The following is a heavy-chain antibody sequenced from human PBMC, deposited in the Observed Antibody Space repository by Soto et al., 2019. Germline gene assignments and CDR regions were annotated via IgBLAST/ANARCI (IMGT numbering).Heavy chain of an antibody. CDR1: GFAFDDYA. J-gene: IGHJ4*02. CDR3: AKDRNLGAISVAAYYFDY. CDR2: ISWNSGSI. Sequence: EVQLVESGGGLVQPGRSLRLSCAASGFAFDDYAMHWVRQAPGKGLEWVSGISWNSGSIGYADSVKGRFTISRDNAKNSLYLQMNSLRAEDTALYYCAKDRNLGAISVAAYYFDYWGQGTLVTVSS. V-gene: IGHV3-9*01. D-gene: IGHD6-19*01.